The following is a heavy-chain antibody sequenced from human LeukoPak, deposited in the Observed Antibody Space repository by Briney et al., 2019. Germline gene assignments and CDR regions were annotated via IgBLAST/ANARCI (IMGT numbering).Heavy chain of an antibody. Sequence: SETLSLTCTVSGGSISSGGYYWSWIRQHPGKGLEWIGYIYYSGSTYYNPSLKSRVTISVDTSKNQFSLKLSSVTAADTAVYYCARFPYSLLADGTDYWGQGTLVTVSS. CDR3: ARFPYSLLADGTDY. CDR1: GGSISSGGYY. V-gene: IGHV4-31*03. D-gene: IGHD5-18*01. CDR2: IYYSGST. J-gene: IGHJ4*02.